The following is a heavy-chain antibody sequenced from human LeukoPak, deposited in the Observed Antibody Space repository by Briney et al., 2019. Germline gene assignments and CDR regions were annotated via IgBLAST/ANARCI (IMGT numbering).Heavy chain of an antibody. V-gene: IGHV1-24*01. CDR2: FDPEDGET. CDR3: AKEYCTNGVCLHFDS. Sequence: ASVKVSCKVSGYTLTELSMHWVRQAPGKGLEWMGGFDPEDGETIYAQKFQGRATMTEDTSTDTAYMELTSLRSDDTAMYYCAKEYCTNGVCLHFDSWGQGTLVTVSS. D-gene: IGHD2-8*01. J-gene: IGHJ4*02. CDR1: GYTLTELS.